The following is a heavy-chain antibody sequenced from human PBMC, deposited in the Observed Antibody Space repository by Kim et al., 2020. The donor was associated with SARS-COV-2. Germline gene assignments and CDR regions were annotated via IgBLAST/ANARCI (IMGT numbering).Heavy chain of an antibody. CDR2: IRSKAYGGTS. Sequence: GGSLRLSCTASGFTFGDYAMSWVRQAPGKGLEWVGFIRSKAYGGTSEYAASVKGRFTISRDDSKRIAYLQMNSLKTEDTAVYYCTRLDDYGDYPYYYYGIGVWGEETTVTVSS. V-gene: IGHV3-49*04. J-gene: IGHJ6*04. D-gene: IGHD4-17*01. CDR3: TRLDDYGDYPYYYYGIGV. CDR1: GFTFGDYA.